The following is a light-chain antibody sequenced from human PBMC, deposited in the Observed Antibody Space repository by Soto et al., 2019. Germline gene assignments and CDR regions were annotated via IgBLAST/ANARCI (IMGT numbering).Light chain of an antibody. V-gene: IGKV1-5*01. J-gene: IGKJ1*01. Sequence: DIQMTQSPSTLSASVEDTLFITCRASESIDTWLAWYQQKPGKAPKVLLFAASTLVGGVPSRFSGRGSGTDFTLTISSLQADDFATYYCQQYHTDWTCGQGPKVEV. CDR1: ESIDTW. CDR2: AAS. CDR3: QQYHTDWT.